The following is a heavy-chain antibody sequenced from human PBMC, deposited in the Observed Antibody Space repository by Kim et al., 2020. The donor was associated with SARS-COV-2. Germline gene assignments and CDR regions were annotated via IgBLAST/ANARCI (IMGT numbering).Heavy chain of an antibody. CDR3: ARGGRPGIAAPVDY. V-gene: IGHV6-1*01. D-gene: IGHD6-13*01. J-gene: IGHJ4*02. CDR1: GDSVSSNTVA. Sequence: SQTLSLTCAISGDSVSSNTVAWSWIRQSPSRGLGWLGRTYYTSKWYNDYAVSVRSRITINADTSKNQFSLQLNYVTPEDTAVYYCARGGRPGIAAPVDYWGQGTLVTVSS. CDR2: TYYTSKWYN.